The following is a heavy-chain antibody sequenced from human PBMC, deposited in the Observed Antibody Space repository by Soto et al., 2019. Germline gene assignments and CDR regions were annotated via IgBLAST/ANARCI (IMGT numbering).Heavy chain of an antibody. D-gene: IGHD2-21*02. J-gene: IGHJ4*01. CDR3: ARLPKGSVVTG. CDR1: GFSFRYHS. Sequence: GESLRLSCVGSGFSFRYHSMNWVRQPPGKGLQWISYISSSSENIYYADSVKGRFTVSRDNAKNTLFLQMNSLRDDDSAIYYCARLPKGSVVTGWGQGSLVTVSS. V-gene: IGHV3-48*02. CDR2: ISSSSENI.